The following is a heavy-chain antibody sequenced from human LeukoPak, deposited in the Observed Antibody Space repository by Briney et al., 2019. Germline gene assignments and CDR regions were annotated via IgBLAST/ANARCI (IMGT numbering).Heavy chain of an antibody. V-gene: IGHV4-34*01. Sequence: SETLSLTCAVYGGSFSGYYWSWIRQPPGKGLEGTGEINHSGSTNYNPSLKSRVTISVDTSKNHFSLKLSSVTAADTAVYYCARGHDLYGSGSYRTYYMDVWGKGPTVTVSS. CDR2: INHSGST. CDR3: ARGHDLYGSGSYRTYYMDV. J-gene: IGHJ6*03. D-gene: IGHD3-10*01. CDR1: GGSFSGYY.